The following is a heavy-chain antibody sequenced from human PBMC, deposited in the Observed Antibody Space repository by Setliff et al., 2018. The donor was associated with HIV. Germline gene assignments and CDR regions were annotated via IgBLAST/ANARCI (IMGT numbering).Heavy chain of an antibody. CDR3: AGVFGVYYDKEGPYDAFDI. CDR2: INPNGGTT. V-gene: IGHV1-69*05. J-gene: IGHJ3*02. CDR1: GGTFSNYG. D-gene: IGHD3-22*01. Sequence: SVKVSCKASGGTFSNYGMSWVRQAPGQGLEWMGGINPNGGTTNYAQKFQGRVTITTDESTSTAYMELSSLRSEDTAVYYCAGVFGVYYDKEGPYDAFDIWGQGTMVTVSS.